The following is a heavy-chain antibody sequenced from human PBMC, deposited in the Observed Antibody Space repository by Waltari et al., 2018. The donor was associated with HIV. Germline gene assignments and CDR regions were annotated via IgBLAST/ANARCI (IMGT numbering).Heavy chain of an antibody. CDR3: ATIRAVAGSYYFDS. CDR1: GYSISSGSS. J-gene: IGHJ4*02. V-gene: IGHV4-38-2*02. D-gene: IGHD6-19*01. Sequence: QVQLQESGPGLVKPSETLSLTCSVSGYSISSGSSWGWLRQPPGKGLEWIGNIYHSGSSYYHPSLESRVTISVDTSKNQFSLKVSSMTAADTALYYCATIRAVAGSYYFDSWGQGILVTVSS. CDR2: IYHSGSS.